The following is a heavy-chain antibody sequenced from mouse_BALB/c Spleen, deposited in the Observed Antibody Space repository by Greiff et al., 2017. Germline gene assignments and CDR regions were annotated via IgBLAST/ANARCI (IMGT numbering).Heavy chain of an antibody. CDR2: ISSGGST. D-gene: IGHD3-3*01. Sequence: EVNVVESGGGLVKPGGSLKLSCAASGFTFSSYAMSWVRQTPEKRLEWVASISSGGSTYYPDSVKGRFTISRDNARNILYLQMSSLRSEDTAMYYCARGGTDYFDYWGQGTTLTVSS. V-gene: IGHV5-6-5*01. CDR1: GFTFSSYA. CDR3: ARGGTDYFDY. J-gene: IGHJ2*01.